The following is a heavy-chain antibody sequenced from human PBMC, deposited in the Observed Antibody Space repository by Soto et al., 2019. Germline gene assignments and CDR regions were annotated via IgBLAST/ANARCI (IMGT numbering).Heavy chain of an antibody. D-gene: IGHD5-12*01. J-gene: IGHJ4*02. CDR1: GFTFSSFG. CDR2: ASYDGSYK. Sequence: QVQLVESGGGVVQPGRSLRLSCAASGFTFSSFGMHWVRQAPGKGLEWVAVASYDGSYKYYAGSVKGRFTISRDNSKNTLYLQMNSLRAEDTAVYYCAKERSVVATTPDFDYWGQGTLVTVSS. CDR3: AKERSVVATTPDFDY. V-gene: IGHV3-30*18.